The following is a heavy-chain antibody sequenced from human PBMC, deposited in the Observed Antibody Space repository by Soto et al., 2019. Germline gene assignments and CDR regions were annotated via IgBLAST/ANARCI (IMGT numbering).Heavy chain of an antibody. CDR1: GYTFTSFY. Sequence: QVQLVQSGAEVKKPGASVKVSCKASGYTFTSFYIHWVRQAPGQGLEWMGILNPSDGNTTYAQKFQARVTMTRDTTTSTVYMDLGSLRSEDTAVYYCAARPSYCGGDCYPFYYWGQGTLVTVSS. CDR3: AARPSYCGGDCYPFYY. D-gene: IGHD2-21*02. J-gene: IGHJ4*02. V-gene: IGHV1-46*01. CDR2: LNPSDGNT.